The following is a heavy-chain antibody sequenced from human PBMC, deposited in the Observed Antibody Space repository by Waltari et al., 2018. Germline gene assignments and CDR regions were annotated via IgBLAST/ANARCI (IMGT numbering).Heavy chain of an antibody. CDR2: IYYSGST. D-gene: IGHD6-19*01. J-gene: IGHJ3*02. CDR3: ASPGGAVAGTGAFDI. CDR1: GCSISSSSYY. Sequence: QLQLQESGPGLVKPSETLSLTCTVSGCSISSSSYYWGWIRQPPGKGLEWIGSIYYSGSTYYNPSLKSRVTISVDTSKNQFSLKLSSVTAADTAVYYCASPGGAVAGTGAFDIWGQGTMVTVSS. V-gene: IGHV4-39*01.